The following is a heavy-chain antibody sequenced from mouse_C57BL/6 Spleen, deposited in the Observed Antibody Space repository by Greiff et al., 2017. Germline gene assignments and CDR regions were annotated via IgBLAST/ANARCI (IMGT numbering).Heavy chain of an antibody. V-gene: IGHV1-61*01. Sequence: VQLQQPGAELVRPGSSVKLSCKASGYTFTSYWMDWVKQRPGQGLEWIGNIYPSDSETHYNQKFKDKATLTVDKSSSTAYMQLSSLTSEDSAVYYGARSGYSNYSYWGQGTTLTVSS. CDR3: ARSGYSNYSY. CDR1: GYTFTSYW. J-gene: IGHJ2*01. D-gene: IGHD2-5*01. CDR2: IYPSDSET.